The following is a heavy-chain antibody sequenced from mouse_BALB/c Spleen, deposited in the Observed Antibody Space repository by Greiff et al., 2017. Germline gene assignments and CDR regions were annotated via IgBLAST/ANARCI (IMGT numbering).Heavy chain of an antibody. CDR3: ARSTMITTPWFAY. Sequence: EVQLQQSGAELVKPGASVKLSCTASGFNIKDTYMHWVKQRPEQGLEWIGRIDPANGNTKYDPKFQGKATITADTSSNTAYLQLSSLTSEDTAVYYCARSTMITTPWFAYWGQGTLVTVSA. V-gene: IGHV14-3*02. J-gene: IGHJ3*01. D-gene: IGHD2-4*01. CDR1: GFNIKDTY. CDR2: IDPANGNT.